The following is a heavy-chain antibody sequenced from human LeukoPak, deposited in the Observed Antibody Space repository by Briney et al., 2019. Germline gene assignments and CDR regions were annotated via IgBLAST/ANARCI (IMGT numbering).Heavy chain of an antibody. CDR2: ISSSSSYI. CDR1: GFTFSSYS. D-gene: IGHD6-6*01. V-gene: IGHV3-21*01. J-gene: IGHJ4*02. Sequence: GGSLRLSCAASGFTFSSYSMNWVRQAPGKGLEWVSSISSSSSYIYYADSVKGRFTISRDNAKNSLYLQMNSLRAEDTAVYYRAREKGGSSSPIDYWGQGTLVTVSS. CDR3: AREKGGSSSPIDY.